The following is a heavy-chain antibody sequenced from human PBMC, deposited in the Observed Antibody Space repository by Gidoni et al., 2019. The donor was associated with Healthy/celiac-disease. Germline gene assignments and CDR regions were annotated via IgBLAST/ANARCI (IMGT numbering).Heavy chain of an antibody. D-gene: IGHD1-26*01. V-gene: IGHV4-59*01. CDR3: ARDRIVGATTSAFDI. Sequence: QVHLQESCPGLVKPSETLSLTCTVSGGSISSYYWSWIRQPPGKGLEWIGYIYYSGSTNYNPSLKSRVTISVDTSKNQFSLKLSSVTAADTAVYYCARDRIVGATTSAFDIWGQGTMVTVSS. CDR1: GGSISSYY. CDR2: IYYSGST. J-gene: IGHJ3*02.